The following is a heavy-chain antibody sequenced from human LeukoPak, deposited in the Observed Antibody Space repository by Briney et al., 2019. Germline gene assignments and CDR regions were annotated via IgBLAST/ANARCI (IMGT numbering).Heavy chain of an antibody. CDR1: GYTFTSEY. CDR2: INPSDGRT. D-gene: IGHD2-2*01. J-gene: IGHJ4*02. CDR3: ARGSRFLDF. V-gene: IGHV1-46*01. Sequence: ASVKVSCKASGYTFTSEYIHWVRQAPGQGLEWMGIINPSDGRTTYSPNFQDRVALTRDMSTSTVYMELSGLRFEDTALYYCARGSRFLDFWGQGTLVTVSS.